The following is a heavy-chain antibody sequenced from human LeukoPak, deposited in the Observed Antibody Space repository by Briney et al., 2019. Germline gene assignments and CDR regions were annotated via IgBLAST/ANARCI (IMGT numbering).Heavy chain of an antibody. Sequence: SETLSLTCAVYGGSFSGYYWSWICQPPGKGLEWIGEINHSGSTNYNPSLKSRVTISVDTSKNQFSLKLSSVTAADTAVYYCARDVVPAANGMDVWGQGATVTVSS. CDR1: GGSFSGYY. J-gene: IGHJ6*02. D-gene: IGHD2-2*01. CDR2: INHSGST. V-gene: IGHV4-34*01. CDR3: ARDVVPAANGMDV.